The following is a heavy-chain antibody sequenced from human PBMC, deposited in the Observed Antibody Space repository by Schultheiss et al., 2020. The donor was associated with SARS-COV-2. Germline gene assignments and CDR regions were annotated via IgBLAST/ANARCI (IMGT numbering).Heavy chain of an antibody. CDR1: GFTFSDYY. D-gene: IGHD2-15*01. CDR3: ASQVVVVVAAAYYYYYGMDV. CDR2: ISWNSGSI. Sequence: GGSLRLSCAASGFTFSDYYMSWIRQAPGEGLEWVSGISWNSGSIGYVDSVKGRFSISRDNAKNSLYLQMNSLRDEDTAVYYCASQVVVVVAAAYYYYYGMDVWGQGTAVTVSS. V-gene: IGHV3-11*04. J-gene: IGHJ6*02.